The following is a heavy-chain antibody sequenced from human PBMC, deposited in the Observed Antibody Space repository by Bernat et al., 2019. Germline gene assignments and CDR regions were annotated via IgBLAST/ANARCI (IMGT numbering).Heavy chain of an antibody. V-gene: IGHV1-69*06. Sequence: QVQLVQSGAEVKKPGSSVKVSCKASGGTFSSYAISWVRQAPGQGLEWMGGIIPIFGTANYAQKFQGRVTITADKSTSTAYMELSSLRSEDTAVYYWARDRYVSSGYPFYGMDVWGQGTTVTVSS. CDR3: ARDRYVSSGYPFYGMDV. CDR2: IIPIFGTA. J-gene: IGHJ6*02. CDR1: GGTFSSYA. D-gene: IGHD3-22*01.